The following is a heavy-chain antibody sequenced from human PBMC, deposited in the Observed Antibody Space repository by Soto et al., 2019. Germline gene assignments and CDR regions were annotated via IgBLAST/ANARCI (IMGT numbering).Heavy chain of an antibody. V-gene: IGHV4-61*08. CDR2: IYYSGST. CDR1: GGSITSGGFY. Sequence: PSETLSLTCTVSGGSITSGGFYWSWIRQHPGKGLEWIGYIYYSGSTNYNPSLKSRVTISVDTSKNQLSLKLSSVTAADTAVYYCARRYGYYFDYWGQGTLVTVSS. D-gene: IGHD3-9*01. CDR3: ARRYGYYFDY. J-gene: IGHJ4*02.